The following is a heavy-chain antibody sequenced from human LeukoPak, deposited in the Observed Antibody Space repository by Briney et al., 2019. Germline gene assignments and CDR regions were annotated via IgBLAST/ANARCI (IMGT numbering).Heavy chain of an antibody. CDR2: IYNSGST. CDR1: GDSISIYY. V-gene: IGHV4-59*01. J-gene: IGHJ5*02. Sequence: SETLSLTCSVSGDSISIYYWSWIRQPPGKGLEWIGYIYNSGSTNYNPSLKSRVTISVDTSKNQFSLKLTSVTAADTAVYFCARVKGGATGPFDPWGQGTLVTVSS. CDR3: ARVKGGATGPFDP. D-gene: IGHD1-1*01.